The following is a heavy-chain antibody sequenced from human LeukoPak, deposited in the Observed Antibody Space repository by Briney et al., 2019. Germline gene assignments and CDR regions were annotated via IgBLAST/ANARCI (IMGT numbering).Heavy chain of an antibody. D-gene: IGHD3-22*01. CDR3: AREDYYDSSGYWY. Sequence: SETLSLTCTVSGGSISSSSYYWGWIRQPPGKGLEWIGSIYYSGSTYYNPSLKSRVTISVDTSKNQFSLKLSSVTAADTAVYYCAREDYYDSSGYWYWGQGTLVTVSS. J-gene: IGHJ4*02. V-gene: IGHV4-39*07. CDR2: IYYSGST. CDR1: GGSISSSSYY.